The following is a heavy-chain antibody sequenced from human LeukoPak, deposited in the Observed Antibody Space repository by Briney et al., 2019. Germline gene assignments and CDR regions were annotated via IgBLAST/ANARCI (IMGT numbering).Heavy chain of an antibody. D-gene: IGHD2/OR15-2a*01. V-gene: IGHV3-15*01. CDR1: GFAFNTAW. CDR2: IKSKADGETT. Sequence: PGGSLRLSCVASGFAFNTAWMTWVRQAPGKGLEWVGRIKSKADGETTHYSPPVKGRFIISRDDSKNMLYLQMNTLKTEDTAVYYCAADWPGRFYPFDHWGQGTLVTVSS. CDR3: AADWPGRFYPFDH. J-gene: IGHJ4*02.